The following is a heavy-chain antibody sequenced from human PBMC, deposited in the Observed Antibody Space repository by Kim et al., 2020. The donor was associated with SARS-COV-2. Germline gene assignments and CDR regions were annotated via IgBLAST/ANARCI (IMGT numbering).Heavy chain of an antibody. CDR3: ARVDSGWYHY. D-gene: IGHD6-19*01. Sequence: SETLSLTCTVSGGSISSYYWSCIRQPAGKGLEWIGRIETSGSINYNPSLKSRVTMSADTTRNQFSLKLSSVTAADTAVYYCARVDSGWYHYWGQGTLVTVSS. CDR1: GGSISSYY. CDR2: IETSGSI. V-gene: IGHV4-4*07. J-gene: IGHJ4*02.